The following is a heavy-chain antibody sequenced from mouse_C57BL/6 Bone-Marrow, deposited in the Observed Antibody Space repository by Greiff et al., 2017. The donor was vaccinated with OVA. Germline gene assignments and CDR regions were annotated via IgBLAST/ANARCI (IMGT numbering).Heavy chain of an antibody. J-gene: IGHJ4*01. CDR2: IWSGGST. V-gene: IGHV2-2*01. D-gene: IGHD4-1*01. Sequence: VMLVESGPGLVQPSQSLSITCTVSGFSLTSYGVHWVRQSPGKGLEWLGVIWSGGSTDYNAAFISRLSISKDNSKSQVFFKMNSLQADDTAIYYCARMGRVDLYAMDYWGQGTSVTVSS. CDR1: GFSLTSYG. CDR3: ARMGRVDLYAMDY.